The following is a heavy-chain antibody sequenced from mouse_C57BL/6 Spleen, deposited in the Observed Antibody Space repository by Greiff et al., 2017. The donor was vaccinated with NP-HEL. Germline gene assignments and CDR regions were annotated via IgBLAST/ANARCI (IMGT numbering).Heavy chain of an antibody. J-gene: IGHJ3*01. CDR1: GFSLSTSGMG. CDR3: ARSLYYGSTQFAY. D-gene: IGHD1-1*01. V-gene: IGHV8-12*01. Sequence: QVTLKESGPGILQSSQTLSLSCSFSGFSLSTSGMGVGWIRHPSGQGLVWLAHTYWDDDNRYNHSLKSRLTISKESSRNPVFLKSTSVDTADAATYYCARSLYYGSTQFAYWGQGTLVTVSA. CDR2: TYWDDDN.